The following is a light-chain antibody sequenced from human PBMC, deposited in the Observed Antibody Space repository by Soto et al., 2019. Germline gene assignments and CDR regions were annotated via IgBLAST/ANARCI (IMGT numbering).Light chain of an antibody. CDR2: EVS. V-gene: IGLV2-14*01. CDR1: SSDVGGYNY. J-gene: IGLJ1*01. Sequence: QSVLTQPASVSGSPGQSITISCTGTSSDVGGYNYVSWYQQHPGKDPKLMIYEVSNRPSGVSNRFSGSKSGNTAYLTISGLQAEDEADYYCSSYTSSSTRVFGTGTKLTGL. CDR3: SSYTSSSTRV.